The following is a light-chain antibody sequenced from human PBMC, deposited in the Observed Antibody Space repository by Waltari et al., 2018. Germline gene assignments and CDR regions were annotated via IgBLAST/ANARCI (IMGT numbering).Light chain of an antibody. Sequence: QSALTPPASVSGSPGQSITISCTGTSGDVGGYDVVSWYQRHPGKVPKLIIYEGSKRPAGISDRFSGSKAGTTASLTISGLQTEDEAEYYCYSYAGSSTWVFGGGTQLTVV. V-gene: IGLV2-23*01. CDR3: YSYAGSSTWV. J-gene: IGLJ3*02. CDR1: SGDVGGYDV. CDR2: EGS.